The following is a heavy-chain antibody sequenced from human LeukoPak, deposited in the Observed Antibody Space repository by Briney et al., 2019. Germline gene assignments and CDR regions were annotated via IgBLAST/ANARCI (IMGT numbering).Heavy chain of an antibody. V-gene: IGHV3-30-3*01. D-gene: IGHD1-1*01. CDR2: ISYDGSNK. CDR1: GFTFSSYA. CDR3: AKDLTTGTLSFDY. Sequence: PGGSLRLSCAASGFTFSSYAMHWVRQAPGKGLEWVAVISYDGSNKYYADSVKGRFTISRDNSKNTLYPQMNSLRAEDTAVYYCAKDLTTGTLSFDYWGQGTLVTVSS. J-gene: IGHJ4*02.